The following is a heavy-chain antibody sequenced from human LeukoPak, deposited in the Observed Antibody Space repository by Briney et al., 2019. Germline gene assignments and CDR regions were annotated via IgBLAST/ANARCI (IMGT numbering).Heavy chain of an antibody. Sequence: GGSLRLSCAASGFTFSSYDLHWVRQVPGYGLEWVSGIGTLGDTYYLGSVKGRFTISRENAKNSLYLQMNSQRAGDTAVYYCARGRSFNYNDNRAHYPYWGQGTVVTVSS. D-gene: IGHD3-22*01. CDR2: IGTLGDT. V-gene: IGHV3-13*01. CDR1: GFTFSSYD. J-gene: IGHJ4*02. CDR3: ARGRSFNYNDNRAHYPY.